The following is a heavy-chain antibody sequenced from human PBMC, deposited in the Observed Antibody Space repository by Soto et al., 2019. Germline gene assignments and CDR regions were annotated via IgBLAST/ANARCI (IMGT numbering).Heavy chain of an antibody. CDR1: GFTFSSYA. D-gene: IGHD6-19*01. Sequence: GGSLRLSCAASGFTFSSYAMHWVRQAPGKGLEWVAVISYDGSNKYYADSVKGRFTISRDNSKNTLYLQMNSLRAEDTAVYYCAKGVPGNVAVASASDHWGQGSPVTISS. CDR2: ISYDGSNK. J-gene: IGHJ4*02. CDR3: AKGVPGNVAVASASDH. V-gene: IGHV3-30-3*01.